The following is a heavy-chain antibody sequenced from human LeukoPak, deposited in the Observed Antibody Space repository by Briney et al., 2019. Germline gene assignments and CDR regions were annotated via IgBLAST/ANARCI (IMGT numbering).Heavy chain of an antibody. Sequence: GGSLRLSCAASGFTFSSYAMSWVRQAPGKGLEWVSAISGSGGSTYYADSVKGRFTISRDNSKNTLYLQMNSLRAEDTAVYYCAKAQLWFGERASAFDPWGQGTLVTVSS. CDR1: GFTFSSYA. V-gene: IGHV3-23*01. CDR2: ISGSGGST. J-gene: IGHJ5*02. CDR3: AKAQLWFGERASAFDP. D-gene: IGHD3-10*01.